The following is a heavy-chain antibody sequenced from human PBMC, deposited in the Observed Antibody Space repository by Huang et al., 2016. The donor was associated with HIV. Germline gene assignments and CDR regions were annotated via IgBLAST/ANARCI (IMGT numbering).Heavy chain of an antibody. D-gene: IGHD2-15*01. CDR2: ISYDGRSQ. J-gene: IGHJ4*02. V-gene: IGHV3-30*18. CDR3: AKESRWFSDFDH. Sequence: QVHLVESGGGVVQPGGSLRLSCGASGLKLSGFGMHWVRQAPGKVREWVAVISYDGRSQFYTGSVRGRFTISRDNSDNTLSLQMKGLRPDDTAVYYCAKESRWFSDFDHWGQGVLVSVSS. CDR1: GLKLSGFG.